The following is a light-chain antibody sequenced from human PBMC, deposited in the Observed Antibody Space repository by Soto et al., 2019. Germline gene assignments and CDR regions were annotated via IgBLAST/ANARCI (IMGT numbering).Light chain of an antibody. CDR2: EVS. J-gene: IGLJ1*01. V-gene: IGLV2-14*01. CDR1: SSDVGSYDH. CDR3: IAYTGSSTSYV. Sequence: QSVLTQPASVSGSPGQSITISCSGTSSDVGSYDHVAWYQQFPGKTPKLTIYEVSNRPSGVSSRFSGSKSGNTASLTISGLQAEDEADYYCIAYTGSSTSYVFGTGTKGTVL.